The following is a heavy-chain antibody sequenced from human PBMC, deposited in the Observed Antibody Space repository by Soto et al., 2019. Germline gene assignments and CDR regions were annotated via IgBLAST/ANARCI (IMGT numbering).Heavy chain of an antibody. CDR2: IYYGGST. Sequence: SETLSLACTVSGGSISSSSYYWGWIRQPPGKGLEWIGSIYYGGSTYYNPSLKSRVTISVDTSKNQFSLKLSSVTAADTAVYYCARGDYYDSSGYYYYYYGMDVWGQGTTVTVSS. D-gene: IGHD3-22*01. CDR3: ARGDYYDSSGYYYYYYGMDV. CDR1: GGSISSSSYY. J-gene: IGHJ6*02. V-gene: IGHV4-39*01.